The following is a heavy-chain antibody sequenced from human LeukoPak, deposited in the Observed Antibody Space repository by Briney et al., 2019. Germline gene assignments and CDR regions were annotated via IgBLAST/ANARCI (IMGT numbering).Heavy chain of an antibody. J-gene: IGHJ3*02. V-gene: IGHV3-30*18. CDR3: AKDRDSSGYGEDAFDI. D-gene: IGHD3-22*01. CDR1: GFTFSSYG. Sequence: PGGSLRLSCVTSGFTFSSYGMHWVRQVPGKGLEWVAVISYDSRSNYHVDSVKGRFTISRDNSKNTLYLQMNSLRAEDTAVYYCAKDRDSSGYGEDAFDIWGQGTMVTVSS. CDR2: ISYDSRSN.